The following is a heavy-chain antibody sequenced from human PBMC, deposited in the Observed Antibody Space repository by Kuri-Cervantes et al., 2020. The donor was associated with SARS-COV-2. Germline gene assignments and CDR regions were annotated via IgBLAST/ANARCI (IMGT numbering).Heavy chain of an antibody. CDR3: ARRLEYANAFDI. D-gene: IGHD2-2*01. Sequence: SETLSLTCTVSGGSISSGDYYWSWIRQPPGKGLEWIGSIYYSGSTYYNPSLKSRVTISVDTSKNQFSLKLSSVTAADTAVYYCARRLEYANAFDIWGQGTMVTVSS. CDR1: GGSISSGDYY. V-gene: IGHV4-39*01. CDR2: IYYSGST. J-gene: IGHJ3*02.